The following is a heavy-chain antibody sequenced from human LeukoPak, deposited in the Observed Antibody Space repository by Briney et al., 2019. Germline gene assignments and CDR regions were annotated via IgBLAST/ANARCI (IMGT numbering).Heavy chain of an antibody. CDR2: INPNSGGT. CDR3: ARGLEVWVAGSEHYYYYYYMDV. V-gene: IGHV1-2*02. Sequence: EASVKVSCKASGYTFTGYYMHWVRQAPGQGLEWMGWINPNSGGTNYAQKFQGRVTMTRDTSISTAYMELSRLRSDDTAVYYCARGLEVWVAGSEHYYYYYYMDVWGKGITVTVSS. D-gene: IGHD6-19*01. J-gene: IGHJ6*03. CDR1: GYTFTGYY.